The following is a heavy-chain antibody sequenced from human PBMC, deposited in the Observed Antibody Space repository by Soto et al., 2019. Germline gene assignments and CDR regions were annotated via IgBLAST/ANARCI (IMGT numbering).Heavy chain of an antibody. Sequence: AQLVQSGAEMKKPGASVKVSCKAAGYTFSTYTMNWVRQAPGQSLEWMGWINAGSGNTKYSQNFQGRVSITRDTSASTVYMELTGLKSEDTAMYYCARDTETLGPRANDALDIWGQGTMVTVSS. CDR3: ARDTETLGPRANDALDI. V-gene: IGHV1-3*01. CDR2: INAGSGNT. CDR1: GYTFSTYT. D-gene: IGHD3-3*02. J-gene: IGHJ3*02.